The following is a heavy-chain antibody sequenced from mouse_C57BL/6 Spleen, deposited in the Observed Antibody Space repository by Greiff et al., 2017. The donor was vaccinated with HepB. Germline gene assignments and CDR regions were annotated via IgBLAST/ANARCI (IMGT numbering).Heavy chain of an antibody. Sequence: VQLQQSGAELVMPGASVKLSCKASGYTFTSYWMHWVKQRPGQGLEWIGEIDPSDSYTNYNQKFKGKSTLTVDKSSSTAYMQLSSLTSEDSAVYYCARGWNRGAMDYWGQGTSVTVSS. CDR1: GYTFTSYW. V-gene: IGHV1-69*01. CDR2: IDPSDSYT. J-gene: IGHJ4*01. CDR3: ARGWNRGAMDY.